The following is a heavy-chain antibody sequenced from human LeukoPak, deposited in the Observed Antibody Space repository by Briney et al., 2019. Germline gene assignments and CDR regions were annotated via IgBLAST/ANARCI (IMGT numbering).Heavy chain of an antibody. CDR2: IYSGGST. V-gene: IGHV3-53*01. CDR1: GITVSSND. D-gene: IGHD3-22*01. Sequence: GGSLRLSCAASGITVSSNDMSWVRQAPGKGLEWVSVIYSGGSTYYADSVKGRFIISRDNSKNTVYLQLNSLRAEDTAVYYCARGGDTIGSIRSPFDIWGQGTMVTVSS. J-gene: IGHJ3*02. CDR3: ARGGDTIGSIRSPFDI.